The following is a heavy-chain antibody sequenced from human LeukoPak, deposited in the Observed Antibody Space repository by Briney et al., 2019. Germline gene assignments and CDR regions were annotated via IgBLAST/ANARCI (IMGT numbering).Heavy chain of an antibody. V-gene: IGHV3-23*01. J-gene: IGHJ4*02. CDR3: AKDLYGSEDS. CDR2: FSASGDTT. Sequence: GGSLRLSCAASGFTLSSYAMSWVRQAPGKGLEWISTFSASGDTTYYADSVKGRFAVSRDNPKNTLYLQMNSLRAEDTAVYYCAKDLYGSEDSWGQGTLVTVSS. CDR1: GFTLSSYA. D-gene: IGHD3-10*01.